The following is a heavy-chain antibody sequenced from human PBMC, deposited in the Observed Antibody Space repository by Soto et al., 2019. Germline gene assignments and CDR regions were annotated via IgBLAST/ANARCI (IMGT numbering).Heavy chain of an antibody. Sequence: SETLSLTCTDSCCSISSGDYYWSWIRQPPGQGQERNGNIYYSGSTYYNPFLKSRFTISIDTSKNQFSLKLSSVTAADTAVYYCARGNYYDSSGYYDYWGQG. J-gene: IGHJ4*02. CDR2: IYYSGST. CDR1: CCSISSGDYY. D-gene: IGHD3-22*01. CDR3: ARGNYYDSSGYYDY. V-gene: IGHV4-30-4*02.